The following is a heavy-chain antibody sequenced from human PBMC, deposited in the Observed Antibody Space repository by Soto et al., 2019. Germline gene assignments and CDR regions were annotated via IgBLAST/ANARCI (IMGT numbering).Heavy chain of an antibody. V-gene: IGHV4-39*01. D-gene: IGHD3-10*01. CDR1: GDSISSVAHY. CDR2: IYYSGST. J-gene: IGHJ5*02. Sequence: SETLSLTCSVSGDSISSVAHYWAWVRQPPGKGLEWIGSIYYSGSTYYNPSLKSRVTISVDTSKNQFSLKLSSVTAADTAVYYCARYSPELWFGELSWFDPWGQGTLVTVSS. CDR3: ARYSPELWFGELSWFDP.